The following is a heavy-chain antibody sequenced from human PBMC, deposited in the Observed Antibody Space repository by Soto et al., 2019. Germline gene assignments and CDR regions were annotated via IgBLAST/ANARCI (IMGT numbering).Heavy chain of an antibody. Sequence: PSETLSLTCTVSGGSISSYYGGGIRKPPGKGLEWIGYIYYSGSTNYNPSLKSRVTISVDTSKNQFSLKLSSVTAADTAVYYWARGGSGSYYTLDYWGQGTLVTVSS. CDR3: ARGGSGSYYTLDY. V-gene: IGHV4-59*01. D-gene: IGHD3-10*01. CDR1: GGSISSYY. CDR2: IYYSGST. J-gene: IGHJ4*02.